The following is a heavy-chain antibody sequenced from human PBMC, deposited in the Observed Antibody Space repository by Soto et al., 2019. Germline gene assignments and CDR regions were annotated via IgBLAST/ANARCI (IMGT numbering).Heavy chain of an antibody. V-gene: IGHV1-18*01. CDR3: ARGSGGSSYYYYGMDV. Sequence: GASVKVSCKASGYTFTSYGISWVRQAPGQGLEWMGWISAYNGNTNYAQKLQGRVTMTTDTSTSTAYMELRSLRSDDTALYYCARGSGGSSYYYYGMDVWGQGTTVTVSS. CDR1: GYTFTSYG. CDR2: ISAYNGNT. J-gene: IGHJ6*02. D-gene: IGHD2-15*01.